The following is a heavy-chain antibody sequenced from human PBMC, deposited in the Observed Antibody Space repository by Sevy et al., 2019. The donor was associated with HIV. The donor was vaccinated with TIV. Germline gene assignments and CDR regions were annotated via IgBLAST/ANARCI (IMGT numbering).Heavy chain of an antibody. Sequence: GGSLRLSCAASGFTFSSFPMNWVRQTPDKGLEWVAVMSYDVNIKDYADSVKGLFTVSRDNSKNTLYLQMNSLRTEDTAVYYCVRNNQFDYWGQGTLVTVSS. V-gene: IGHV3-30-3*01. CDR3: VRNNQFDY. CDR1: GFTFSSFP. J-gene: IGHJ4*02. CDR2: MSYDVNIK.